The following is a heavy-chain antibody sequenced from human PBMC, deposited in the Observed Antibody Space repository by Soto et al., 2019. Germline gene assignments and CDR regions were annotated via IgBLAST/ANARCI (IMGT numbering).Heavy chain of an antibody. D-gene: IGHD2-15*01. CDR1: GFSVSRHY. CDR3: ARDCSGGSCYPALGA. J-gene: IGHJ5*02. CDR2: IYSGGDT. V-gene: IGHV3-53*01. Sequence: EVQLVESGGGLIQPGGSLRLTCAASGFSVSRHYMSWVRQAPGKGLEWVSFIYSGGDTYYADSVKGRFTISRDNYKNTLYLQMNSLRVDDTAFYYCARDCSGGSCYPALGAWGQGTLVTVSS.